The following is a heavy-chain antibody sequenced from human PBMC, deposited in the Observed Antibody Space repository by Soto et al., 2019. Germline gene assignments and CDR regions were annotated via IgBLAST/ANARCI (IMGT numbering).Heavy chain of an antibody. CDR2: ISYSGST. J-gene: IGHJ2*01. CDR3: ARGRGGYFDL. V-gene: IGHV4-59*01. CDR1: GVSISSYY. Sequence: QVQLQESGPGLVKPSETLSLTCTVSGVSISSYYWIWIRQPPGKGLEWIGYISYSGSTNYNPSLMSRVTISVDTSKNQFSLKLSSVTAADTAVYYCARGRGGYFDLWGRGTLVTVSS.